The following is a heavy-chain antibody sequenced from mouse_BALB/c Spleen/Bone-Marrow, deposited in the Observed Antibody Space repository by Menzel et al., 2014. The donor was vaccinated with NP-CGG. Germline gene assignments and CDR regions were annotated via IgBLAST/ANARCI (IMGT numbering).Heavy chain of an antibody. CDR3: ARAYCGNYPYAMDY. V-gene: IGHV14-3*02. D-gene: IGHD2-10*01. CDR1: GFNIKDTY. J-gene: IGHJ4*01. CDR2: IDPANGNT. Sequence: EVQLQQSGAELVKPGASVKLSCTASGFNIKDTYMHWVKQRPEQGLEWIGRIDPANGNTKYDPKFQGKATITADTSSNTAYLQLSSLTSEDTAVYFCARAYCGNYPYAMDYWSQGTSVTVSS.